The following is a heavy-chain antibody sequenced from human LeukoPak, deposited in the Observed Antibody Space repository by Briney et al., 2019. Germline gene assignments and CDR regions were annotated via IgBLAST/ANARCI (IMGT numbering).Heavy chain of an antibody. CDR2: FSSSGGT. V-gene: IGHV4-59*12. CDR1: VDSISNYY. CDR3: ARVQQEGFDP. Sequence: SETLSLTCTVSVDSISNYYWSWIRQPPGKGLEWIGYFSSSGGTNYNPSLKSRVTMSVDTSKNQFSLKLSSVTAADTAVYYCARVQQEGFDPWGQGTLVTVSS. J-gene: IGHJ5*02.